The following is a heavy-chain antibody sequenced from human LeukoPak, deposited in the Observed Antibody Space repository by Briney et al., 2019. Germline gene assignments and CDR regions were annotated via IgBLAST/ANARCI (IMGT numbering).Heavy chain of an antibody. CDR3: AREGGHYGSGSSDY. Sequence: PGGSLRLSCAASGFTFSSYSMNWARQAPGKGLEWVSSISSSSSYIYYADSVKGRFTISRDNAKNSLYLQMNSLRAEDTAVYYCAREGGHYGSGSSDYWGQGTLVTVSS. CDR2: ISSSSSYI. D-gene: IGHD3-10*01. V-gene: IGHV3-21*01. CDR1: GFTFSSYS. J-gene: IGHJ4*02.